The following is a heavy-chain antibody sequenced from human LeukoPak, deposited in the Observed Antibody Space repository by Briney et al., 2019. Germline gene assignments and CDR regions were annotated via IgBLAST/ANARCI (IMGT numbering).Heavy chain of an antibody. CDR2: IDWDDDK. J-gene: IGHJ3*02. CDR3: ARITYYDSSGYVGAFDI. V-gene: IGHV2-70*11. D-gene: IGHD3-22*01. CDR1: GFSLSTRGMC. Sequence: KSGPALVKPTQTLTLTCTFSGFSLSTRGMCVSWIRQPPGKALEWLARIDWDDDKYYSTSLKTRLTISKDTSKNQVVLTMTNMDPVDTATYYCARITYYDSSGYVGAFDIWGQGTMATVSS.